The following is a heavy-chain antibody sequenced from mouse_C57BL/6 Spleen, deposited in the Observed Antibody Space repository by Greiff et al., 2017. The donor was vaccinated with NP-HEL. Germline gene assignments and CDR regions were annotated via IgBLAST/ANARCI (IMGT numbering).Heavy chain of an antibody. CDR1: GFSLSTFGMG. D-gene: IGHD1-1*01. CDR2: IWWDDDK. Sequence: QVTLKESGPGILQPSQTLSLTCSFSGFSLSTFGMGVGGIRQPSGKGLEWLAHIWWDDDKYYNPALKSRLTISKDTSKNQVFLKIANVDTADTATYYCARRRNYYGSSYGYFDVWGTGTTVTVSS. J-gene: IGHJ1*03. V-gene: IGHV8-8*01. CDR3: ARRRNYYGSSYGYFDV.